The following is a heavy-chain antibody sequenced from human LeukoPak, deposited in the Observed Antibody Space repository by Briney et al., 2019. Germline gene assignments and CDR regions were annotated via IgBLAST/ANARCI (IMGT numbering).Heavy chain of an antibody. Sequence: SVKVSCKASGGTFSSYAISWVRQAPGQGLEWMGRIIPILGIANYAQKFQGRVTITADKSTSTAYMELSSLRSEDTAVYYCARDMTTVVTPVLWGQGTLVTVSS. CDR3: ARDMTTVVTPVL. D-gene: IGHD4-23*01. CDR1: GGTFSSYA. V-gene: IGHV1-69*04. CDR2: IIPILGIA. J-gene: IGHJ4*02.